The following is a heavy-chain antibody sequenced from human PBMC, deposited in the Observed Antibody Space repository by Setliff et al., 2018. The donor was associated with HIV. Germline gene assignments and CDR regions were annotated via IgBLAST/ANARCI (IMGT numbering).Heavy chain of an antibody. J-gene: IGHJ4*02. D-gene: IGHD6-19*01. CDR2: SSTSNENT. CDR3: ARVIQDTSGWYGRLDY. Sequence: ASVKVSCKTSGYTFTNHGISWVRQAPGQGLEWMGWSSTSNENTYYAEKFQGRVTMTTDTSTNTAYLDLGSLRSDDTAIYYCARVIQDTSGWYGRLDYWGQGTLVTVSS. CDR1: GYTFTNHG. V-gene: IGHV1-18*01.